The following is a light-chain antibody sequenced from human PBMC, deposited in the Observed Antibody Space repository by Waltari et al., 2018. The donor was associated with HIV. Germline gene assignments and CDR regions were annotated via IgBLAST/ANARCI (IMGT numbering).Light chain of an antibody. CDR2: AAS. V-gene: IGKV1-9*01. J-gene: IGKJ2*01. Sequence: DIQLTQSPSFLSASIGDRVTITCRASEDINEFLAWYQQKLGVDPKLLIYAASTLEDEVPSRFSGSGSGTDFTLTISSLQPEDFATYFCQQLNTYPPDTFGPGTKLEI. CDR1: EDINEF. CDR3: QQLNTYPPDT.